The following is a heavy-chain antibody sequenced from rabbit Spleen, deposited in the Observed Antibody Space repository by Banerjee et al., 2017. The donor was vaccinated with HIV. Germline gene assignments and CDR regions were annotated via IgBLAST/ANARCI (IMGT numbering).Heavy chain of an antibody. CDR2: IYTSSGST. J-gene: IGHJ4*01. D-gene: IGHD2-1*01. CDR1: GFSFSSSHW. Sequence: EESGGPLVKPEGSLTLTCTASGFSFSSSHWICWVRQAPGKGLEWVACIYTSSGSTWYANWVNGRFTISKTASTTVTLQMTSLTAADTATYFCARVDRNDDYVDLWGPGTLVTVS. CDR3: ARVDRNDDYVDL. V-gene: IGHV1S45*01.